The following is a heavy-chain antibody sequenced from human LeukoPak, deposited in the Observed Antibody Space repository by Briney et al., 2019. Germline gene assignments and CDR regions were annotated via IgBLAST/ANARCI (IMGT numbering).Heavy chain of an antibody. D-gene: IGHD5-18*01. CDR3: ARSHSYPNWFDP. Sequence: SETLSLTCTVSGGSISSHYWSWIRQPPGKGLEWIGYIYYSGSTNYNPSLKSRVTISADTSKNQFSLKLSSVTAADTAVYYCARSHSYPNWFDPWGQGTLVTVSS. CDR1: GGSISSHY. V-gene: IGHV4-59*11. J-gene: IGHJ5*02. CDR2: IYYSGST.